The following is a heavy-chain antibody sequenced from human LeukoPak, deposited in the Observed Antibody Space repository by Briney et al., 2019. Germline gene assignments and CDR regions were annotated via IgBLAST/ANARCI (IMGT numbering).Heavy chain of an antibody. Sequence: GASVKVSCKASGYTFTSYGISWVRQAPGQGLEWMGWISAYNGNTNYAQELQGRVTMTTDTSTSTAYMELRSLRSDDTVVYYCARGRDYYDSSGYYSHAFDIWGQGTMVTVSS. V-gene: IGHV1-18*01. CDR2: ISAYNGNT. J-gene: IGHJ3*02. CDR3: ARGRDYYDSSGYYSHAFDI. CDR1: GYTFTSYG. D-gene: IGHD3-22*01.